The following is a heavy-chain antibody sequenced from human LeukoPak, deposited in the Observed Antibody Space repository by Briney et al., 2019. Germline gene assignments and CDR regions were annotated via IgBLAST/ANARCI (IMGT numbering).Heavy chain of an antibody. CDR3: ARWGVGDY. CDR1: GFTLITYS. Sequence: GGSLRLSCAASGFTLITYSMNWVRQAPGKGLEWVSYISSSSDTIYYADSVKGRFTISRDNAKNSLYLQMNSLRAEDTAVYYCARWGVGDYWGQGTLVTVSS. V-gene: IGHV3-48*01. J-gene: IGHJ4*02. CDR2: ISSSSDTI. D-gene: IGHD1-26*01.